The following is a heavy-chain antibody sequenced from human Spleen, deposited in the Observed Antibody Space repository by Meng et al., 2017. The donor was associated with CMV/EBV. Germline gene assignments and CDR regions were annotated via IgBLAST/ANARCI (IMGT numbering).Heavy chain of an antibody. D-gene: IGHD1-26*01. CDR3: ARDYGRIVGATIYYFDY. V-gene: IGHV1-2*02. Sequence: ASVKVSCKASGYAFTVFYMHWLRQAPGQGLEWMGWVSPSTGGSRIAQKFKGRVTMSRDMSINTAYMEVTGLTSDDTAVYFCARDYGRIVGATIYYFDYWGQGTLVTVSS. CDR1: GYAFTVFY. J-gene: IGHJ4*02. CDR2: VSPSTGGS.